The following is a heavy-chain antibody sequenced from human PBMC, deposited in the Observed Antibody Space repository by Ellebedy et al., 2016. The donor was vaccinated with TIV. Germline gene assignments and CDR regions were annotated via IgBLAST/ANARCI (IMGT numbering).Heavy chain of an antibody. CDR1: GDSISSSVYY. V-gene: IGHV4-39*01. D-gene: IGHD4-17*01. J-gene: IGHJ5*02. CDR3: ARHSTVTTIGT. Sequence: MPSETLSLTCTVPGDSISSSVYYWGWIRQPPGKGLEWIGSFSQSGSTYYNPSLTSRVTISVDTSKNQFSLKLSSVTAADTAIFYCARHSTVTTIGTWGQGALVTVSS. CDR2: FSQSGST.